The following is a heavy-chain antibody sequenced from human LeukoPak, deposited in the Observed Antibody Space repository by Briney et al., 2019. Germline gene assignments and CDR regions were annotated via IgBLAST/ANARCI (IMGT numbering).Heavy chain of an antibody. J-gene: IGHJ4*02. D-gene: IGHD3-22*01. CDR3: ARVLDYYYDSSGLMDY. CDR2: ISSSSSYI. V-gene: IGHV3-21*01. Sequence: GGSPRLSCAASGFTFSSYSMNWVRQAPGKGLEWVSSISSSSSYIYYADSVKGRFTISRDNAKNSLYLQMNSLRAEDTAVYYCARVLDYYYDSSGLMDYWGQGTLVTVSS. CDR1: GFTFSSYS.